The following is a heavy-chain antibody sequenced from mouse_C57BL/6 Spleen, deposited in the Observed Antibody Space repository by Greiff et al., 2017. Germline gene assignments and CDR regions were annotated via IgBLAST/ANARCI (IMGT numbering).Heavy chain of an antibody. V-gene: IGHV1-52*01. CDR1: GYTFTSSW. D-gene: IGHD1-1*01. Sequence: QVQLQQPGAELVRPGSSVKLSCKASGYTFTSSWMHWVKQRPIQGLEWIGNIDPSDSETHSNPKFKHKATLTVDKSSSTAYMQLSSLTSEDSAVYYCARGDGPYAMDYWGQGTSVTVSS. CDR3: ARGDGPYAMDY. CDR2: IDPSDSET. J-gene: IGHJ4*01.